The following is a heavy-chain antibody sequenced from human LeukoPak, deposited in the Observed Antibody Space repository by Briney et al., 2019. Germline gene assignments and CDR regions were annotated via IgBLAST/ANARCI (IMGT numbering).Heavy chain of an antibody. D-gene: IGHD3-9*01. V-gene: IGHV3-30*02. CDR1: GFTFSTFG. CDR2: IRYDGNIK. CDR3: ARDRPRLVIAGSYGMDV. Sequence: GGSLRLSCAASGFTFSTFGMHWVRQAPGKGLEWVAFIRYDGNIKYYADSVKGRFTISRDNSKNTLYLQMNGLRSDDTAVYYCARDRPRLVIAGSYGMDVWGQGTTVTVSS. J-gene: IGHJ6*02.